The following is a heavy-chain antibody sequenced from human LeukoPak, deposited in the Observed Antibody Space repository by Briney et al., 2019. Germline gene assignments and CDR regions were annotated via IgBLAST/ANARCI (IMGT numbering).Heavy chain of an antibody. V-gene: IGHV3-23*01. CDR1: GFTFSSNA. J-gene: IGHJ4*02. D-gene: IGHD6-13*01. CDR2: ISGSGGST. Sequence: GGSLRLSCAASGFTFSSNAMSWVRQAPGKGLEWVSAISGSGGSTYYADSVKGRFTISRDNAKNTLYLQMNSLRAEDTAVYCCARARGYSSSWYYFDYWGQGTLVTVSS. CDR3: ARARGYSSSWYYFDY.